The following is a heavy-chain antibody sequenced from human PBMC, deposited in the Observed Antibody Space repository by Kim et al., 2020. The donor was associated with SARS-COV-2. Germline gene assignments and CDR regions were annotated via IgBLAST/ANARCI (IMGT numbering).Heavy chain of an antibody. CDR1: GGSISSYY. CDR2: IYYSGST. V-gene: IGHV4-59*08. Sequence: SETLSLTCTVSGGSISSYYWSWIRQPPGKGLEWIGYIYYSGSTNYNPSLKSRVTISVDTSKNQFSLKLSSVTAADTAVYYCVRHMHGDPKEFDYWCQGTLVTVSS. D-gene: IGHD4-17*01. CDR3: VRHMHGDPKEFDY. J-gene: IGHJ4*02.